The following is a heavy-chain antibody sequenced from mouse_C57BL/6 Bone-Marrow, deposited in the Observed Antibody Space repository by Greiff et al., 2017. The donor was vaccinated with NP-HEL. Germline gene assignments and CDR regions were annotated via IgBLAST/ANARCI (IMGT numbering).Heavy chain of an antibody. CDR2: IRSCGSYT. V-gene: IGHV5-6*01. Sequence: EVMLVESGGDLVKPGGSLKLSCAASGFTFSSYGMSLFRQTPDKRLEGVATIRSCGSYTYYPVSVKWRFTFPRDSAKKTLYLQMSSLMSEDTTMYYCARQLRAMDYCGQGTSVTVSS. CDR1: GFTFSSYG. CDR3: ARQLRAMDY. J-gene: IGHJ4*01. D-gene: IGHD1-3*01.